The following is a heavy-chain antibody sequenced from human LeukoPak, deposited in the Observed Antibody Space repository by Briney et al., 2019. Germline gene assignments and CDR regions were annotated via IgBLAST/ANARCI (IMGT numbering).Heavy chain of an antibody. CDR2: IYYSGST. CDR3: ALSRDGYNFEEGAFDY. J-gene: IGHJ4*02. CDR1: GGSISSGGYY. Sequence: PSQTLSLTCTVSGGSISSGGYYWSWIRPHPGKGLEWIGYIYYSGSTYYNPSLKSRVTVSVDTSKNQFSLKLSSVTAADTAVYYCALSRDGYNFEEGAFDYWGQGTLVTVSS. V-gene: IGHV4-31*03. D-gene: IGHD5-12*01.